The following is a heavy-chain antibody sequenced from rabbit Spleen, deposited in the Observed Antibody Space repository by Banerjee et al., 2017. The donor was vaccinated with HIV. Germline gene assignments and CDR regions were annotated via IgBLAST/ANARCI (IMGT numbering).Heavy chain of an antibody. Sequence: QEQLVESRGGLVQPGASLTLTCTASGFTISSTDYMCWVRQAPGKGLEWVTCIHPDKGSTWYARWAKRRFTISKISSTTVSLQMTSLTAADTATYFCARDYLDYGYAFNLWGPGTLVTVS. CDR2: IHPDKGST. D-gene: IGHD6-1*01. V-gene: IGHV1S45*01. CDR3: ARDYLDYGYAFNL. J-gene: IGHJ4*01. CDR1: GFTISSTDY.